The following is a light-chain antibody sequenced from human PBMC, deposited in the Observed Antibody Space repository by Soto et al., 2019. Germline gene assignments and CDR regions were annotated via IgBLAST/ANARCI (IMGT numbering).Light chain of an antibody. CDR1: KIGSKI. V-gene: IGLV3-21*02. CDR2: DAS. Sequence: SYELTQPPSVSGAPGQTARITCGGDKIGSKIVHWYRQRPGQAPVAVVFDASDRPSGIPDRISASRSGDTATLTISRVDAGDEADYYCQVWASTDEFFVFGSGTKVTVL. J-gene: IGLJ1*01. CDR3: QVWASTDEFFV.